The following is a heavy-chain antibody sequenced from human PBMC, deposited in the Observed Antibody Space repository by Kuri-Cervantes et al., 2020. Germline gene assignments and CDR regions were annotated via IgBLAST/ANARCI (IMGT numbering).Heavy chain of an antibody. Sequence: GGSLRLSCLASGFTFSNYAMSWVRQAPGKGLEWVSSISSTSGYIYYADSVKGRFTISRDNAKNSLYLQMNSLRAEDTAVYYCARDFKEYQLQQYYYYYYMDVWGKGTTVTVSS. V-gene: IGHV3-21*01. CDR2: ISSTSGYI. CDR3: ARDFKEYQLQQYYYYYYMDV. CDR1: GFTFSNYA. J-gene: IGHJ6*03. D-gene: IGHD2-2*01.